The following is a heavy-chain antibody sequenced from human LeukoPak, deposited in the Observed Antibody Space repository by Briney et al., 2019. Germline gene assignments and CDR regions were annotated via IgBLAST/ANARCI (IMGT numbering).Heavy chain of an antibody. D-gene: IGHD6-13*01. CDR1: GFTFSSYS. CDR3: AREYLPGIAAAVAYYYYGMDV. Sequence: GGSLRLSCAASGFTFSSYSMNWVRQAPGKGLEWVSSISSSSSYIYYADSVKGRFTISRDNAKNSLYLQMNSLRAEDTAVYYCAREYLPGIAAAVAYYYYGMDVRGQGTTVTVSS. J-gene: IGHJ6*02. CDR2: ISSSSSYI. V-gene: IGHV3-21*01.